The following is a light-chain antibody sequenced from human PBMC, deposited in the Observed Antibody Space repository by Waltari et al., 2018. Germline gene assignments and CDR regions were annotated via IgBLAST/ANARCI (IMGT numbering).Light chain of an antibody. CDR1: QSIATD. Sequence: DIVMTPSPATLSVSPGERVTLSCRASQSIATDLAWYQHKPGQAPRLLIYHASPRATDIPSRFRGSGSGTDFTLTISGLQSEDSAVYYCQRYNRWPPLTFGGGTKVEI. CDR2: HAS. V-gene: IGKV3D-15*01. J-gene: IGKJ4*01. CDR3: QRYNRWPPLT.